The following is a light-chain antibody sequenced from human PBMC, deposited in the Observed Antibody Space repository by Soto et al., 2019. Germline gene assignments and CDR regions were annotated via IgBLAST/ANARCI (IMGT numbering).Light chain of an antibody. Sequence: EIVLTQSQATLSLSAGERATXSCRASPSVTNFIAWYQQKRFQAPRLVTYVALNISSSIPARSSGGASGTDFTLTIRTIDPKHYAVYCFQHRNVWPPVTFGQGTRMEIK. V-gene: IGKV3-11*01. J-gene: IGKJ5*01. CDR2: VAL. CDR3: QHRNVWPPVT. CDR1: PSVTNF.